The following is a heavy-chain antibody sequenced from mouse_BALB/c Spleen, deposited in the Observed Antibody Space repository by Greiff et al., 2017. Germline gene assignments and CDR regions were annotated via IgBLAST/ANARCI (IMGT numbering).Heavy chain of an antibody. CDR1: GFTFTDYY. CDR2: IRNKANGYTT. J-gene: IGHJ4*01. CDR3: ATYDYGYYYAMDY. D-gene: IGHD2-4*01. Sequence: EVQGVESGGGLVQPGGSLRLSCATSGFTFTDYYMSWVRQPPGKALEWLGFIRNKANGYTTEYSASVKGRFTISRDNSQSILYLQMNTLRAEDSATYYCATYDYGYYYAMDYWGQGTSVTVSS. V-gene: IGHV7-3*02.